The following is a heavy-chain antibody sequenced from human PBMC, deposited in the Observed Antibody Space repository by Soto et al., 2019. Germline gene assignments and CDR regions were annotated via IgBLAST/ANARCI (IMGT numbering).Heavy chain of an antibody. J-gene: IGHJ5*02. CDR3: VRDKGYAAAGDL. CDR1: GFNFSDYY. CDR2: ISTTSSYT. Sequence: QAQLVESGGGLVKPGGSLRLSCAASGFNFSDYYMSWVRQAPGKGLEWVSYISTTSSYTNYADSVKGRFTTSRDNAKNSLYLQMNSLRAEDTAVYYCVRDKGYAAAGDLRGQGTLVTVSS. D-gene: IGHD6-13*01. V-gene: IGHV3-11*05.